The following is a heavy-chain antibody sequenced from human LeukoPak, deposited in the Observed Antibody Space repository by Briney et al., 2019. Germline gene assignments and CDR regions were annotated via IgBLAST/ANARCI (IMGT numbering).Heavy chain of an antibody. CDR3: ARDWANYDILTGPTRDGAFDI. CDR2: ISYDGSNK. J-gene: IGHJ3*02. D-gene: IGHD3-9*01. V-gene: IGHV3-30-3*01. CDR1: GFTFSSYA. Sequence: GGSLRLSCAASGFTFSSYAMHWVRQAPGKGLEWVAVISYDGSNKYYADSVKGRFTISRDNSKNTLYLQMNSLRAEDTAVYYCARDWANYDILTGPTRDGAFDIWGQGTMVTVSS.